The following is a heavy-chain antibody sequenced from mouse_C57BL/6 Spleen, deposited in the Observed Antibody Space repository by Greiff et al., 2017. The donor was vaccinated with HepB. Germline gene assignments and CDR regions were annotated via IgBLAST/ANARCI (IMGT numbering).Heavy chain of an antibody. V-gene: IGHV1-26*01. CDR2: INPNNGGT. Sequence: VQLQQSGPELVKPGASVKISCKASGYTFTDYYMNWVKQSHGKSLEWIGDINPNNGGTSYNQKFKGKATLTVDKSSSTAYMELRSLTSEDSAVYYCARRLAYYYGSSYAMDYWGQGTSVTVSS. D-gene: IGHD1-1*01. J-gene: IGHJ4*01. CDR3: ARRLAYYYGSSYAMDY. CDR1: GYTFTDYY.